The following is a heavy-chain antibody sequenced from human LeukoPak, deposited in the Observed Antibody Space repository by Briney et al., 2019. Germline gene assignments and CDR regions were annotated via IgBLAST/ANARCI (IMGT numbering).Heavy chain of an antibody. V-gene: IGHV3-48*03. Sequence: GGSLRLSCAASGFTFSSYEMNWVRQAPGKGLEWVSYISSSGSTIYYADSEKGRFTISRDNSKNSLYLQMNSLRAEDTAMYYCARLSAMLRGPEPIYYFDYWGQGTLVTVSS. CDR2: ISSSGSTI. D-gene: IGHD3-10*01. J-gene: IGHJ4*01. CDR1: GFTFSSYE. CDR3: ARLSAMLRGPEPIYYFDY.